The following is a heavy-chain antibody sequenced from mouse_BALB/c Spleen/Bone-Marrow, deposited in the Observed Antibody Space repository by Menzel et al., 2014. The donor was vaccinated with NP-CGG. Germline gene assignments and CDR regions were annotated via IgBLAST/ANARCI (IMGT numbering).Heavy chain of an antibody. CDR1: GFSLTSYG. J-gene: IGHJ3*01. CDR3: ARVSSTMITTVFAY. CDR2: IWAGGST. D-gene: IGHD2-4*01. Sequence: VQVVESGPGLVAPSQSLSITCTVSGFSLTSYGVHWVCQPPGKGLEWLGVIWAGGSTNYNSALMSRLSISKDNSKSXVFLKMNSLQTDDTAMYYCARVSSTMITTVFAYWGQGTLVTVSA. V-gene: IGHV2-9*02.